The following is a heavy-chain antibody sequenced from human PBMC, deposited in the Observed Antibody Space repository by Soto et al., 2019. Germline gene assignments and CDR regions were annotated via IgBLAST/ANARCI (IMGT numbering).Heavy chain of an antibody. CDR2: IIPIFGTA. V-gene: IGHV1-69*13. Sequence: ASVKVSCKASGGTFSSYAISWVRQAPGQGLEWMGGIIPIFGTANYAQKFQGRVTITADESTSTAYMELSSLRSEDTAVYYCARGYYGSGSYYNAYYYGMDVWGQGTTVTVSS. J-gene: IGHJ6*02. CDR1: GGTFSSYA. D-gene: IGHD3-10*01. CDR3: ARGYYGSGSYYNAYYYGMDV.